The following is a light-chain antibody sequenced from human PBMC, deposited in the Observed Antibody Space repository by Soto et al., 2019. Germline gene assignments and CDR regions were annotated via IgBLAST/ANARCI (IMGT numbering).Light chain of an antibody. CDR1: SSDVGSYNY. CDR2: DVS. V-gene: IGLV2-14*01. J-gene: IGLJ2*01. CDR3: SSYTPSSTHVV. Sequence: QSALTQTASVSGSPGQSITISCTGTSSDVGSYNYVSWYQQYPGKAPKLMIYDVSNRPSGVSYRFSGSKSGNTASLTISGLQAEDEADYYCSSYTPSSTHVVFGGGTKLTV.